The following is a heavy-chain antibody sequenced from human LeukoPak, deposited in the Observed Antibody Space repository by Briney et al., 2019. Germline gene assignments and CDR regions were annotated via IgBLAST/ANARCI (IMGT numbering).Heavy chain of an antibody. V-gene: IGHV1-2*02. CDR3: ARGTGALDY. J-gene: IGHJ4*02. CDR2: INPNSGDT. Sequence: ASVKVSCKASGYTFTGYYIHWVRQAPGQGLEWMGWINPNSGDTNYAQKFQGRVTMTRDTSISTAYTELSRLTYDDTAMYYCARGTGALDYWGQGTLVTVSS. CDR1: GYTFTGYY. D-gene: IGHD1-1*01.